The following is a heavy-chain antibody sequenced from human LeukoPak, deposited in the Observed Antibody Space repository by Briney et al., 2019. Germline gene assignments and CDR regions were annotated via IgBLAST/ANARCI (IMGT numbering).Heavy chain of an antibody. CDR1: GFTFSSYA. Sequence: HPGGSLRLSCAASGFTFSSYAMHWVRQAPGKGLEWVAVISYDGSNKYYADSVKGRFTISRDNSKNTLYLQMNSLRAEDTAVYYCARDQYSSSWTPFFQHWGQGTLVTVSS. J-gene: IGHJ1*01. V-gene: IGHV3-30-3*01. CDR2: ISYDGSNK. CDR3: ARDQYSSSWTPFFQH. D-gene: IGHD6-13*01.